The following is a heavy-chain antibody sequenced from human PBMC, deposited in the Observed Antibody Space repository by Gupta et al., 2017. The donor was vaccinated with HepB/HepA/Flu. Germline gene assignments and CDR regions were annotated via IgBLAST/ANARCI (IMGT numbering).Heavy chain of an antibody. J-gene: IGHJ4*02. Sequence: QVQLQESGPGLVKPSETLSLTCTVPGGSIVSYYWIWIRQPPGKGLEYIGYIYYTGRTNYNPALKSRVTISLDTAKNQFSLNLNSVTDADTAMYYCARASTGGNVWLEYGGQVTLVTVSS. D-gene: IGHD4-23*01. CDR1: GGSIVSYY. CDR3: ARASTGGNVWLEY. CDR2: IYYTGRT. V-gene: IGHV4-59*01.